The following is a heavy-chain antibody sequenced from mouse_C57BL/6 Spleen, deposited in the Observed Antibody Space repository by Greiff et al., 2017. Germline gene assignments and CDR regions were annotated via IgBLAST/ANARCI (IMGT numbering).Heavy chain of an antibody. Sequence: QVQLKQPGAELVKPGASVKLSCKASGYTFTSYWMHWVKPRPGPGLEWIGMIPPNRGSTNYNAKFKSKSTMTVDKSSSTAYMQLSRLTSEDSAVYYCARGGDWDRDYFDYWCQGTTLTVSS. J-gene: IGHJ2*01. CDR3: ARGGDWDRDYFDY. V-gene: IGHV1-64*01. D-gene: IGHD4-1*01. CDR1: GYTFTSYW. CDR2: IPPNRGST.